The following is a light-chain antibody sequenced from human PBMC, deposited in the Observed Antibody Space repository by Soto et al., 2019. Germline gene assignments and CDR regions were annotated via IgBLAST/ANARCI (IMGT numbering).Light chain of an antibody. V-gene: IGKV1-5*01. CDR1: QTSSGW. Sequence: DIQMTQSPSTLSGSVGDRVTITCRASQTSSGWLAWYQQRPGKAPNLLIFDASTLESGVPSRFSGSGSGTTFTLTISSLQSDDFATYYCLQYNGYYRTFGQGTKVDTK. CDR3: LQYNGYYRT. J-gene: IGKJ1*01. CDR2: DAS.